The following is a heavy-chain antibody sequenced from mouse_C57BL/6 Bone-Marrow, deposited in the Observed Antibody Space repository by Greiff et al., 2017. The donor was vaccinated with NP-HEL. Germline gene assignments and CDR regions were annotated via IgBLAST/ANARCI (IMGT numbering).Heavy chain of an antibody. Sequence: EVQRVESGPVLVKPGASVKMSCKASGYTFTDYYMNWVKQSHGKSLEWIGVINPYNGGTSYNQKFKGKATLTVDKSSSTAYMELNSLTSEDSAVYYCAAHYYVMDYWGQGTSVTVSS. CDR3: AAHYYVMDY. CDR2: INPYNGGT. V-gene: IGHV1-19*01. CDR1: GYTFTDYY. J-gene: IGHJ4*01.